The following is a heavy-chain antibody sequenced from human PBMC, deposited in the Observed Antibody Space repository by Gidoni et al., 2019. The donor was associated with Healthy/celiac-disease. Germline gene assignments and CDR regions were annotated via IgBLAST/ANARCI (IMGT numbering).Heavy chain of an antibody. CDR1: GGSFRGYS. V-gene: IGHV4-34*01. Sequence: VQLQQWCAGLLKPSATLSLTCAVYGGSFRGYSWSWIRQPPGKGLEWIGESNHSGSTTYNPSLKSRVTISVDTSKNQFSVKLSSVTAADTAVYYWARGGRAPPRYWGQGTLVTVSS. D-gene: IGHD2-15*01. J-gene: IGHJ4*02. CDR2: SNHSGST. CDR3: ARGGRAPPRY.